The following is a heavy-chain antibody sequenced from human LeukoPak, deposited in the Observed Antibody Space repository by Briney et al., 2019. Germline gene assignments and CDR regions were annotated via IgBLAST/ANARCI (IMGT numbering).Heavy chain of an antibody. D-gene: IGHD5-18*01. J-gene: IGHJ3*02. CDR3: ASSPTWIQLALDAFDI. V-gene: IGHV3-74*01. CDR1: GFTFSNYW. CDR2: ISDDGSAT. Sequence: QSGGSLRLSCAASGFTFSNYWMHWVRQVPGKGLVWVSRISDDGSATFYADSVKGRFTISRDNAKNSLYLQMNSLRAEDTAVYYCASSPTWIQLALDAFDIWGQGTMVTVSS.